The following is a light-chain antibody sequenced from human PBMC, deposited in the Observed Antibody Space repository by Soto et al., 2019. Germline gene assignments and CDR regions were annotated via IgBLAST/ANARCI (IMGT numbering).Light chain of an antibody. CDR1: QGSSSW. CDR3: RQDKFFSLP. J-gene: IGKJ5*01. Sequence: DIQMTQSPSSVSASVGDRVTITCRASQGSSSWLAWYQQKPGKAPNLLIYAAASLQSGVPSRFLAIGSRKDLTRPSRSLQPQYFATYFLRQDKFFSLPFGQGTRLEIK. CDR2: AAA. V-gene: IGKV1-12*01.